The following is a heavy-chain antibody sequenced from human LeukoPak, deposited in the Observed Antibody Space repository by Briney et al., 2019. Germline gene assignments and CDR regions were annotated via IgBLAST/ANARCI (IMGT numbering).Heavy chain of an antibody. J-gene: IGHJ4*02. CDR2: LNQDGSER. D-gene: IGHD3-10*01. CDR3: ARGGSYDNSY. V-gene: IGHV3-7*01. Sequence: EWVANLNQDGSERYYVDSVRGRFTISRDNAKNSLFLQMNSLRAEDTAVYYCARGGSYDNSYWGQGTLVTVSS.